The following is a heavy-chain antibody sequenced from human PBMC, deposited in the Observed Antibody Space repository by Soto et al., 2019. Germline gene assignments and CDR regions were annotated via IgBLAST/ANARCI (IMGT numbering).Heavy chain of an antibody. Sequence: GASVKVSCKASGGTFSSYAISWVRQAPGQGLECMGGIIPVFGTANYAQKLQGRVTINADESTSTVYMELSSLRSEDTAVYYCARGWNDFPHWGQGTLVTVSS. D-gene: IGHD1-1*01. J-gene: IGHJ1*01. CDR3: ARGWNDFPH. CDR1: GGTFSSYA. CDR2: IIPVFGTA. V-gene: IGHV1-69*13.